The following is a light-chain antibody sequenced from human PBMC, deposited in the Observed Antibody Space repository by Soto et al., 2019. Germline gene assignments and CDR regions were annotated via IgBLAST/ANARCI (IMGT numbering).Light chain of an antibody. V-gene: IGKV3-20*01. CDR1: QSVTINY. J-gene: IGKJ3*01. CDR2: GAS. CDR3: QQHGSSPFT. Sequence: EIVLTQSPGTLSLSPGERATLSCRASQSVTINYLAWYQQKPGQAPRLLIYGASTRATGIPDRFTGSGSGTDFTLTISRLEPEDFAVYFCQQHGSSPFTFGPGTKVDIK.